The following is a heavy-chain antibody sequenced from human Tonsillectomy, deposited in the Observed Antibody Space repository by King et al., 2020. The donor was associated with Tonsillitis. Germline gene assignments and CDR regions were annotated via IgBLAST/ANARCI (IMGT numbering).Heavy chain of an antibody. Sequence: QLVQSGAEVKKPGASVKVSCKVPGHTLIELSVHWVRQAPGKGLEWMGGFDPEAGETINAQNFQGRVTMTEDTSTDTAYMELSSLRSEDTAVYYCATEYLGYCSGGNCYSRHYGMDVWGQGTTVTVSS. CDR2: FDPEAGET. J-gene: IGHJ6*02. V-gene: IGHV1-24*01. CDR3: ATEYLGYCSGGNCYSRHYGMDV. CDR1: GHTLIELS. D-gene: IGHD2-15*01.